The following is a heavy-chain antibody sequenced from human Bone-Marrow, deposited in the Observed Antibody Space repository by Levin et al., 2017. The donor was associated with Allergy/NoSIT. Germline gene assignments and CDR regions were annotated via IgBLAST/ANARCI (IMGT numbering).Heavy chain of an antibody. CDR2: SSHDGTNK. Sequence: GESLKTSCVASGLTLSSYGMHWVRQAPGKGLEWVAVSSHDGTNKHYADSVKGRFTISRDNSKKTLYLEMTSLRHEDTAVYFCAKDQRGGSSSDGTCYLAMDGWGLGVTVTVSS. V-gene: IGHV3-30*18. CDR3: AKDQRGGSSSDGTCYLAMDG. CDR1: GLTLSSYG. J-gene: IGHJ6*02. D-gene: IGHD2-15*01.